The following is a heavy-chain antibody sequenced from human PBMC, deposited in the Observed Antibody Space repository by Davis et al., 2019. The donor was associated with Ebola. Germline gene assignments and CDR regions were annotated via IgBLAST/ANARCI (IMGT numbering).Heavy chain of an antibody. CDR3: ARDLTYSSGSNWFDP. V-gene: IGHV4-4*07. CDR2: IYTSGST. J-gene: IGHJ5*02. CDR1: GGSISSYY. D-gene: IGHD6-19*01. Sequence: PSETLSLTCTVSGGSISSYYWSWIRQPAGKGLEWIGRIYTSGSTNYNPSLKSRVTMSVDTSKNQFSLKLSSVTAADTAVYYCARDLTYSSGSNWFDPWGQGTLVTVSS.